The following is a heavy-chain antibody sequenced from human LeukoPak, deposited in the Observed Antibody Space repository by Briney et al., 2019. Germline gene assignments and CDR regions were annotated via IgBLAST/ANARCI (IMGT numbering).Heavy chain of an antibody. CDR3: ARDRHYYATSGSSDY. CDR2: IIPIFGTA. CDR1: GGTFSSYA. D-gene: IGHD3-10*01. J-gene: IGHJ4*02. Sequence: SVQVSCKASGGTFSSYAISWVRQAPGQGLEWMGRIIPIFGTANYAQKFQGRVTITTDESTSTAYMELSSLRSEDTAVYYCARDRHYYATSGSSDYCGQGTLVTVSS. V-gene: IGHV1-69*05.